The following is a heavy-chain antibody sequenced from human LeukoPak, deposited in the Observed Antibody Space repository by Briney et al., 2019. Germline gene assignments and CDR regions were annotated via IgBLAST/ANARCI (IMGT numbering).Heavy chain of an antibody. CDR3: ARDLLGYSSGWYLPQYYFDY. CDR1: GFTFSSYG. Sequence: GGSLRLSCAASGFTFSSYGMHWVRQAPGKGLEWVAVISYDGSNKYYADSVKGRFTISRDNSKNTLYLQMNSLRAEDTAVYYCARDLLGYSSGWYLPQYYFDYWGQGTLVTVSS. CDR2: ISYDGSNK. V-gene: IGHV3-30*19. D-gene: IGHD6-19*01. J-gene: IGHJ4*02.